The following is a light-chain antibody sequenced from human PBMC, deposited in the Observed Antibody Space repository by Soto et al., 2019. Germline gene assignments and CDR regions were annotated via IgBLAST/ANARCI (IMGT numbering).Light chain of an antibody. CDR1: QSILHSSNNKNY. J-gene: IGKJ4*01. V-gene: IGKV4-1*01. Sequence: DIVMTQSPDSLAVSLGERATINCKSSQSILHSSNNKNYLAWYQQKPRQPPKLLIYWASTRQSGVPDRFSGSGSGTDFTHTISSLQAEDVAVYYCQQYFSAPLTFGGGTKVEIK. CDR2: WAS. CDR3: QQYFSAPLT.